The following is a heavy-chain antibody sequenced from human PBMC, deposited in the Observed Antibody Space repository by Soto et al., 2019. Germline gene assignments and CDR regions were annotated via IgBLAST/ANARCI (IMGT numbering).Heavy chain of an antibody. Sequence: QVQLVQSGAEVKKPGSSVKVSCKASGGTFSSYTISWVRQAPGQGLEWMGRIIPILGIANYAQKFQGRVTITADKSTSTAYMELSSLRSEDTAVYYCAILGYYSGGSCWGDFDYWGQGTLVTVSS. D-gene: IGHD2-15*01. CDR2: IIPILGIA. CDR1: GGTFSSYT. J-gene: IGHJ4*02. V-gene: IGHV1-69*02. CDR3: AILGYYSGGSCWGDFDY.